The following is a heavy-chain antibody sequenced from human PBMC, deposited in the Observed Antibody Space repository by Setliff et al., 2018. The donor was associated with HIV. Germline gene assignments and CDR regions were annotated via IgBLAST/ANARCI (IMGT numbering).Heavy chain of an antibody. Sequence: SVKVSCKVSGGTFSSYAISWVRQAPGQGLEWMGRIIPIFGTANYAQKFQGRVTITADKSTSIAYMALSSLRSEDTAVYYCARDPGEGGGGFLDWTIGYYYYMDVWGKGATVTVSS. CDR3: ARDPGEGGGGFLDWTIGYYYYMDV. CDR2: IIPIFGTA. CDR1: GGTFSSYA. V-gene: IGHV1-69*06. J-gene: IGHJ6*03. D-gene: IGHD3-3*01.